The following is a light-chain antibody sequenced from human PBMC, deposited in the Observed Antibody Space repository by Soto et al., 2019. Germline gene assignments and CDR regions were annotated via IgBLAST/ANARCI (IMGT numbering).Light chain of an antibody. CDR1: QIVTTR. V-gene: IGKV3-20*01. Sequence: IVLTQSPGTLSLSAGERVTLSCRASQIVTTRLAWYQHKPGQAPTLLMSGASNRASGVPVRFSGSGSGTDFTLTITRLEPEDFALYYCQQYGRSAWTFGQGTKVDIK. CDR2: GAS. CDR3: QQYGRSAWT. J-gene: IGKJ1*01.